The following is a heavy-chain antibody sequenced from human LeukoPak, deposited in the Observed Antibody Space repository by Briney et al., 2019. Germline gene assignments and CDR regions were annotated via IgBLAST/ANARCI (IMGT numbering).Heavy chain of an antibody. CDR2: IYSDSGGST. J-gene: IGHJ4*02. D-gene: IGHD4-17*01. CDR1: GFTVSNNY. CDR3: ARGFTHDYGDYFNY. Sequence: GRSLRLSCAASGFTVSNNYMSWVRQAPGKGLEWVSVIYSDSGGSTYYADSVKGRFTISRDTSKNTLSLHMNTLRAEDTAVYYCARGFTHDYGDYFNYWGQRTLVTVSS. V-gene: IGHV3-66*01.